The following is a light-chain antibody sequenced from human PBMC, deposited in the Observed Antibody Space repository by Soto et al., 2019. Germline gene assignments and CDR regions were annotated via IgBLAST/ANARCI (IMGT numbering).Light chain of an antibody. CDR1: SGSVSTANN. J-gene: IGLJ1*01. V-gene: IGLV8-61*01. CDR3: ALLMGNGVSV. CDR2: STS. Sequence: QTVVTQEPSFSVSPGGTVTLTCGLISGSVSTANNTNWYQQTPGQAPRTLIYSTSTRSSGVPDRFSGSILGNKAALTISGAQADDESDYYCALLMGNGVSVFGTGTKVTVL.